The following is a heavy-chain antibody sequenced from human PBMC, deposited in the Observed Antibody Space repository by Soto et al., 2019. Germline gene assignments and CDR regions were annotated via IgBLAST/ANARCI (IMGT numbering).Heavy chain of an antibody. CDR1: GFTFSSYG. D-gene: IGHD3-22*01. CDR3: AKDRGYYDSSGIFDY. V-gene: IGHV3-30*18. Sequence: GGSLRLSCAASGFTFSSYGMHWVRQAPGKGLEWVAVISYDGSNKYYADSVKGRFTISRDNSKNTLYLQMNSLRAEDTAVYYCAKDRGYYDSSGIFDYWGQGTLVTVSS. J-gene: IGHJ4*02. CDR2: ISYDGSNK.